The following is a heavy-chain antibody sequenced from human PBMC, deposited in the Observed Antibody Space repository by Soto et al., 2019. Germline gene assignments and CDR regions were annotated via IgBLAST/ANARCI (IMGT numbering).Heavy chain of an antibody. CDR3: ARDAAIGMNGY. J-gene: IGHJ4*02. Sequence: QVQLVQSGAEVKKPGASVKVSCKASGYTFTSYGISWVRQAPGQGLEWMGWISAYNGNKKYAQKLQGRVTMTTDTSASTAYMERRSLRADGTAVYYCARDAAIGMNGYWGEGTGVTVSS. D-gene: IGHD1-1*01. V-gene: IGHV1-18*01. CDR1: GYTFTSYG. CDR2: ISAYNGNK.